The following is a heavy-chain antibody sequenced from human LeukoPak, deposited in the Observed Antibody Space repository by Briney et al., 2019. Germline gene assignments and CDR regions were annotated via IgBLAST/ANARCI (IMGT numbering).Heavy chain of an antibody. CDR2: LYYSGST. J-gene: IGHJ5*02. CDR3: ARNGCTNGVCPNWFDP. D-gene: IGHD2-8*01. Sequence: SETLSLTCTVSGGSISSSSYYWGWIRQPPGKGLEWIGSLYYSGSTYYNPSLKSRVTISVDTSKNQFSLKLSSVTAADTAVYYCARNGCTNGVCPNWFDPWGQGTLVTVSS. V-gene: IGHV4-39*07. CDR1: GGSISSSSYY.